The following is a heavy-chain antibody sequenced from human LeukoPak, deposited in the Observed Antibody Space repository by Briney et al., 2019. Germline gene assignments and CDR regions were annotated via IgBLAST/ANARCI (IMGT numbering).Heavy chain of an antibody. D-gene: IGHD5-18*01. V-gene: IGHV4-34*01. J-gene: IGHJ6*03. Sequence: SETLSLTCAVYGGSFSGYYWSWIRQPPGKGLEWIGEINHSGSTNYNPSLKSRVTISVDTSKNQFSLKLSSVTAADTAVYYCARASYGSIYYYYMDVWGKGTTVTVSS. CDR1: GGSFSGYY. CDR3: ARASYGSIYYYYMDV. CDR2: INHSGST.